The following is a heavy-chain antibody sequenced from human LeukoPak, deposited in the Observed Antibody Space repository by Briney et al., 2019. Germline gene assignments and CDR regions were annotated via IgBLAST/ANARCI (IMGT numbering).Heavy chain of an antibody. CDR2: ISGYGNT. CDR1: GDTFTSYG. V-gene: IGHV1-18*01. D-gene: IGHD6-13*01. CDR3: ARDPEAAGYFDY. J-gene: IGHJ4*02. Sequence: ASVKGSCKASGDTFTSYGFSWVRQAPGQGLEWMGWISGYGNTNYAQKFQGRVTMTRDTSISTAYMELSRLRSDDTAVYYCARDPEAAGYFDYWGQGALVTVSS.